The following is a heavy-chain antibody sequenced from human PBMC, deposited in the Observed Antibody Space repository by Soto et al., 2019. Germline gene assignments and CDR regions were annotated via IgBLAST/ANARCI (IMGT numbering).Heavy chain of an antibody. J-gene: IGHJ4*02. V-gene: IGHV2-5*02. CDR1: GFSLNTYGVG. D-gene: IGHD3-16*01. Sequence: QITLKESGPTLVKPTQTLTLTCTVSGFSLNTYGVGVGWIRQPPGKALEWLALIYWDNDKRYSPSLKSRLTITKDTPKNQVVLTMTNMDPVDAGTYYCARALGSWGAYYYDYWGQGTLLTVSS. CDR2: IYWDNDK. CDR3: ARALGSWGAYYYDY.